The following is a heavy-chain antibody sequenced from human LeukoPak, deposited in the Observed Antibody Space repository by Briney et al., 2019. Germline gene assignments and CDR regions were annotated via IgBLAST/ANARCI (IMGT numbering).Heavy chain of an antibody. Sequence: GGSLRLSCAASGFSFSSYAMSWVRQAPGKGLEWVSGISGSGGSTYYADSVKGRFTISRDNSKNTLYMQRNSLRAEDTAVYYCAKAGDFWGPRDLIYFDYWGQGTLVTVSS. D-gene: IGHD3-3*01. CDR1: GFSFSSYA. V-gene: IGHV3-23*01. J-gene: IGHJ4*02. CDR3: AKAGDFWGPRDLIYFDY. CDR2: ISGSGGST.